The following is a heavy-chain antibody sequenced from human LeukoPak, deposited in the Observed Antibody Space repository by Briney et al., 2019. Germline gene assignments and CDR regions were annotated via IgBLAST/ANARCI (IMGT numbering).Heavy chain of an antibody. CDR3: ARGERGDYAAFDY. J-gene: IGHJ4*02. CDR2: IYSGGST. CDR1: GFTVSSNY. D-gene: IGHD4-17*01. Sequence: PGGSLRLSCAASGFTVSSNYMSWVRQAPGKGLEWVSVIYSGGSTYYADSVKGRFTISRDNSKNTLYLQMNSLRAEDTGVYYCARGERGDYAAFDYWGQGSLVTVSP. V-gene: IGHV3-66*01.